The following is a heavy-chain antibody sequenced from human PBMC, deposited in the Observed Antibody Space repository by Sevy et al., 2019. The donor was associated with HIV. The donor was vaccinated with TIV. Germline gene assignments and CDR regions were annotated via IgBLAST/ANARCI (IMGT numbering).Heavy chain of an antibody. D-gene: IGHD3-10*01. CDR2: ISSSSSYI. CDR1: GFTFSSYS. Sequence: GGSLRLSCAASGFTFSSYSMNWVRQAPGKGLEWVSSISSSSSYIYYADSVKGRFTISRDNAKNSLYLQMNSLRAEDTAVYYCARAPPIHDDRVWYLDYWGQGTLVTVSS. V-gene: IGHV3-21*01. CDR3: ARAPPIHDDRVWYLDY. J-gene: IGHJ4*02.